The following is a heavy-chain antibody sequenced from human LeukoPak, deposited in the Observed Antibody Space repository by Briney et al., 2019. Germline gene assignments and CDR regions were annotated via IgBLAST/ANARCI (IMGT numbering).Heavy chain of an antibody. CDR3: AKDGATFSGYDWYYYMDV. CDR1: GFTFSSYG. V-gene: IGHV3-30*18. Sequence: GGSLRLSCAASGFTFSSYGMHWVRQAPGKGLEWLAVMSFDGSNKYYADSVKGRFTISRDNSKNTLYLQMNSLRAEDTAVYYCAKDGATFSGYDWYYYMDVWGKGTTVTVSS. J-gene: IGHJ6*03. D-gene: IGHD5-12*01. CDR2: MSFDGSNK.